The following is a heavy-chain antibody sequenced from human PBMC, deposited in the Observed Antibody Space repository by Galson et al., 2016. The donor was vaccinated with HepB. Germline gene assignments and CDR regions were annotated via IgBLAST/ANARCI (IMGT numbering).Heavy chain of an antibody. V-gene: IGHV3-53*01. J-gene: IGHJ5*02. CDR3: ARDAAYCGPTTCHSGWFDP. Sequence: SLRLSCATSGFTVSTNSMSWVRQAPGRGLEWVSLIHSGGTTYYADSVKGRVTISRDNSKNTLYLHMNSLRAEDTAVYYCARDAAYCGPTTCHSGWFDPWGQGTLVTVSS. CDR2: IHSGGTT. D-gene: IGHD2-21*01. CDR1: GFTVSTNS.